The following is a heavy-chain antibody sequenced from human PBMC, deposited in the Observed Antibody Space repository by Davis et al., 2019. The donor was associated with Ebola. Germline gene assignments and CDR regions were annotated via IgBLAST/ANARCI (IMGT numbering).Heavy chain of an antibody. CDR1: GFSYSTYA. Sequence: GGSLRLSCAASGFSYSTYAMSWVREASGQGLEWVGRIRSKANSYATAYAASVKGRFTISRDDSKNTAYLQMNSLKTEDTAVYYCTSTVDTADYWGQGTLVTVSS. V-gene: IGHV3-73*01. CDR3: TSTVDTADY. CDR2: IRSKANSYAT. D-gene: IGHD5-18*01. J-gene: IGHJ4*02.